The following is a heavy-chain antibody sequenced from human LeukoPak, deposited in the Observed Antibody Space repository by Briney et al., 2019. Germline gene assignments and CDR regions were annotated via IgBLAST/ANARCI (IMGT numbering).Heavy chain of an antibody. D-gene: IGHD1-26*01. CDR1: GFTLSNYA. Sequence: HPGGSLRLSCAASGFTLSNYAMSWVRQAPGKGLEWVSAISGSGGSTYYADSVKGRFTISRDNSKNTLYLQMNSLRAEDTAVYYCAREKVGATMGAFDIWGQGTMVTVSS. CDR3: AREKVGATMGAFDI. CDR2: ISGSGGST. V-gene: IGHV3-23*01. J-gene: IGHJ3*02.